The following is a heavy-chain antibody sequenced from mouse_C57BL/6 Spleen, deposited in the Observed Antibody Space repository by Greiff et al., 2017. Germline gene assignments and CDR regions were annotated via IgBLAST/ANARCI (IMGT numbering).Heavy chain of an antibody. J-gene: IGHJ3*01. CDR1: GYTFTSYW. D-gene: IGHD2-4*01. CDR2: INPSNGST. Sequence: QVQLQQPGTELVKPGASVKLSCKASGYTFTSYWMHWVKQRPGQGLEWIGNINPSNGSTNYNEKFKSKATLTVDKSSSTAYMQLSSLTSEGSAVYYCAPGGIPESYDYDWFAYWGQGTLVTVSA. V-gene: IGHV1-53*01. CDR3: APGGIPESYDYDWFAY.